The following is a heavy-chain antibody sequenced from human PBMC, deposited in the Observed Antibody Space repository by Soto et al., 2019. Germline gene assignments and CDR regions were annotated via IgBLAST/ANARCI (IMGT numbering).Heavy chain of an antibody. D-gene: IGHD2-15*01. J-gene: IGHJ4*02. CDR2: INPSSGNT. CDR1: GYTFTSYA. CDR3: ARDSSIVVDGGSCQDY. Sequence: ASVKVSCKASGYTFTSYAMHWVRQAPGQRLEWMGVINPSSGNTNYSQKFQGRVTMTSDTSTSTVYMELSSLRSDDTAVYYCARDSSIVVDGGSCQDYWGQGTQVTVSS. V-gene: IGHV1-3*01.